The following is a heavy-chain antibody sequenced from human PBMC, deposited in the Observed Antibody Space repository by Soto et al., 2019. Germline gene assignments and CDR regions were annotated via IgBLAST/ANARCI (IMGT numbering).Heavy chain of an antibody. CDR2: MYYNGNI. CDR3: ASGGNWFDP. CDR1: GGSISNYY. Sequence: SETLSLTCNVSGGSISNYYWTWVRQSPEKGLEWIGYMYYNGNINYNPSLKSRVTISIDTSKNQFSLTLKSVAAADTAVYYCASGGNWFDPWGQGVLVTVSS. D-gene: IGHD3-16*01. V-gene: IGHV4-59*01. J-gene: IGHJ5*02.